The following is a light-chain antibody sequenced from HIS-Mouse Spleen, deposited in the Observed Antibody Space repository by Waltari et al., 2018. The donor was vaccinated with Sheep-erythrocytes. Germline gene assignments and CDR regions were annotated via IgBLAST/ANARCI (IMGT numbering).Light chain of an antibody. CDR1: SRDVAGSNY. Sequence: QSALTQPPSASGSPGQSVTISCTGTSRDVAGSNYASWYQQHPGKAPKLMIYEVSKRPSGVPDRFSGSKSGNTASLTVSGLQAEDEADYYCSSYAGSNNWVFGGGTKLTVL. V-gene: IGLV2-8*01. J-gene: IGLJ3*02. CDR3: SSYAGSNNWV. CDR2: EVS.